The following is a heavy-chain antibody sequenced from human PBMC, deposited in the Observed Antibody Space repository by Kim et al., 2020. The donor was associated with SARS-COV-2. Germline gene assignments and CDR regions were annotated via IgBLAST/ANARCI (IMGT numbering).Heavy chain of an antibody. CDR1: GGTFSSYA. V-gene: IGHV1-69*13. CDR3: ARIDCSGGSCYSSAFDY. CDR2: IIPIFGTA. J-gene: IGHJ4*02. D-gene: IGHD2-15*01. Sequence: SVKVSCKASGGTFSSYAISWVLQAPGQGLEWMGGIIPIFGTANYAQKFQGRVTITADESTSTAYMELSSLRSEDTAVYYCARIDCSGGSCYSSAFDYWGQGTLVTVSS.